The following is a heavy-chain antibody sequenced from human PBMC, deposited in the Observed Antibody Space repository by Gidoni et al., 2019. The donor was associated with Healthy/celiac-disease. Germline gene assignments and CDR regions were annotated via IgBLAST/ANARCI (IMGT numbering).Heavy chain of an antibody. CDR2: IYYSGST. J-gene: IGHJ4*02. V-gene: IGHV4-39*01. Sequence: QLQLQESGPGLVKPSETLSLTCTVSGGSISSSSYYWGWSRQPPGKGLEWIGSIYYSGSTYYNPSLKSRVTISVDTSKNQFSLKLSSVTAADTAVYYCVIGYCSGGSCYFFDYWGQGTLVTVSS. D-gene: IGHD2-15*01. CDR3: VIGYCSGGSCYFFDY. CDR1: GGSISSSSYY.